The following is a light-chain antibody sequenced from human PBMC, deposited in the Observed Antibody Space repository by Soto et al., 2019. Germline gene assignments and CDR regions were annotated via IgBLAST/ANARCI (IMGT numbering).Light chain of an antibody. CDR1: ESVSSK. Sequence: EIVMTQSPATLSVSPGERATLSRRASESVSSKLAWYQQKPGQPPRLLIYGASTRATGIPARFSGSGSGTEFTLTISSLQSEDFAVYYCQQCDSWPPITFGQGTRLEIK. J-gene: IGKJ5*01. V-gene: IGKV3-15*01. CDR3: QQCDSWPPIT. CDR2: GAS.